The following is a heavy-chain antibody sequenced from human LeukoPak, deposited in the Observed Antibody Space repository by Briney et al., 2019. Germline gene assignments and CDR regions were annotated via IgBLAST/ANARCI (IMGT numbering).Heavy chain of an antibody. V-gene: IGHV3-23*01. CDR3: AKKTSYCAGDCFPYYFDY. D-gene: IGHD2-21*02. CDR2: ITGNSDST. Sequence: PGGSLRLSCVASGFTFSSYIMTWVRQAQGEGLEWVSGITGNSDSTYYADSVKGRFTISRDNSKNTLFLQMNSLRAEDTAVYYCAKKTSYCAGDCFPYYFDYWGRGTLVTVSS. CDR1: GFTFSSYI. J-gene: IGHJ4*02.